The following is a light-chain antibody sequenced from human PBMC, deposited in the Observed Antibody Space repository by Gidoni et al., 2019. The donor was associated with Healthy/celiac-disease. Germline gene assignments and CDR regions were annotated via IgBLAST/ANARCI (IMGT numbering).Light chain of an antibody. CDR2: WAS. CDR3: QQYYSTLGT. CDR1: QSVLYSSNNKNY. Sequence: DIVMTQSPDSLAVSLGERAPINCKSSQSVLYSSNNKNYLAWYQQKPGQPPKLLIYWASTRESGVPDRFRGSGSGTDYTLTISRLQAEDVAVYYCQQYYSTLGTFGQGTKVEIK. V-gene: IGKV4-1*01. J-gene: IGKJ1*01.